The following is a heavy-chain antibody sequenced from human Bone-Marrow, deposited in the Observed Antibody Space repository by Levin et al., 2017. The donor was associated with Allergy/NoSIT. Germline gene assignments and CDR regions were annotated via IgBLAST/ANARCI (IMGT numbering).Heavy chain of an antibody. CDR2: ISGGGDST. CDR3: AKDRAGYYDFWSGPSPFDH. J-gene: IGHJ4*02. Sequence: PGGSLRLSCAASGFTFTSSAMSWIRQAPGKGLEWISGISGGGDSTKYADSVKGRFTISRDNSKNTLYLHMNRLRVDDTATYYCAKDRAGYYDFWSGPSPFDHWGQGTLAIVSS. CDR1: GFTFTSSA. V-gene: IGHV3-23*01. D-gene: IGHD3-3*01.